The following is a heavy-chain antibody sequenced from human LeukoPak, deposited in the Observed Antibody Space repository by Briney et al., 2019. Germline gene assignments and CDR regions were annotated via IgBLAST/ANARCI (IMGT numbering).Heavy chain of an antibody. CDR2: IKSKTDGGTT. CDR3: TTEPYDFWSGYYTEYFQH. D-gene: IGHD3-3*01. J-gene: IGHJ1*01. V-gene: IGHV3-15*01. Sequence: GGSLRLSCAASGFTFSNAWMSWVRQAPGKGLEWVGRIKSKTDGGTTDYAAPVKGRFTISRDDSKNTLYLQMNSLKTEDTAVYYCTTEPYDFWSGYYTEYFQHWGQGTLVTVSS. CDR1: GFTFSNAW.